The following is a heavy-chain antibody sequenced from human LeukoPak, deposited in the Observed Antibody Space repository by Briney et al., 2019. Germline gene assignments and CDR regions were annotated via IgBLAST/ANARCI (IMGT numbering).Heavy chain of an antibody. CDR3: ARVKYYYDSSGYYFIDY. Sequence: ASVKVSCKASGYTFTGYYMHWVRQAPGQGLEWMGRINPNSGGTNYAQKFQGRVTTTRDTSISTAYMELSRLRSDDTAVYYCARVKYYYDSSGYYFIDYWGQGTLVTVSS. CDR1: GYTFTGYY. D-gene: IGHD3-22*01. CDR2: INPNSGGT. V-gene: IGHV1-2*06. J-gene: IGHJ4*02.